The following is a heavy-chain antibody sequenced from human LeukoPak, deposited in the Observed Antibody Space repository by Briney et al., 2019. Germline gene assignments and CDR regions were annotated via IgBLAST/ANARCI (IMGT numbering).Heavy chain of an antibody. D-gene: IGHD6-13*01. Sequence: PGGSLRLSCAASGFTFSSYGMHWVRQAPGKGLEWVAVIWYDGSNKYYADSVKGRFTISRDNSKNTLYLQMNSLRAEDTAVYYCARVWGSSWYGYYFDYWGQGTLVTVSS. CDR3: ARVWGSSWYGYYFDY. V-gene: IGHV3-33*01. J-gene: IGHJ4*02. CDR1: GFTFSSYG. CDR2: IWYDGSNK.